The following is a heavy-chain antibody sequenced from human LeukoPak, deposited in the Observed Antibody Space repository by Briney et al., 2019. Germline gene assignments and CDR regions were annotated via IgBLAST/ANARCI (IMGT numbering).Heavy chain of an antibody. CDR1: GFTFSSYG. CDR2: ISYDGSNK. Sequence: PGGSLRLSCAASGFTFSSYGMHWVRQAPGKGLEWVAVISYDGSNKYYADSVKGRFTISRDNSKNTLYLQMNSLRADDTAVYYCGRGLRWPDFGGQGTLVTVSS. V-gene: IGHV3-30*03. J-gene: IGHJ4*02. CDR3: GRGLRWPDF. D-gene: IGHD4-23*01.